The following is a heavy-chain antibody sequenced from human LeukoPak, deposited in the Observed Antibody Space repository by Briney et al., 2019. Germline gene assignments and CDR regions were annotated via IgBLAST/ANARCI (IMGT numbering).Heavy chain of an antibody. V-gene: IGHV3-21*01. D-gene: IGHD3-10*01. CDR2: ISSSSSYI. Sequence: GGSLRLSCVASGFTFSTYTMNWIRQAPGKGLEWVSSISSSSSYIYYADSVKGRFTISRDNAKNSLYLQMNSLRAEDTAVYYCARGYDKGYWGQGTLVTVSS. J-gene: IGHJ4*02. CDR1: GFTFSTYT. CDR3: ARGYDKGY.